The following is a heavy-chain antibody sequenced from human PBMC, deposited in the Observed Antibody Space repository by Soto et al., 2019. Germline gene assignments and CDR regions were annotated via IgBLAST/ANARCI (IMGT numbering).Heavy chain of an antibody. J-gene: IGHJ4*02. CDR3: ARVSYKWPLDY. Sequence: ASVKVSCKASGYTFTSYAMHWVRQAPGQRLEWMGWINAGNGNTKYLQKFQGRVTITRDTSASTAYMELSSLRSEDTAVYYCARVSYKWPLDYWGQGTLVTVSS. D-gene: IGHD1-20*01. V-gene: IGHV1-3*01. CDR2: INAGNGNT. CDR1: GYTFTSYA.